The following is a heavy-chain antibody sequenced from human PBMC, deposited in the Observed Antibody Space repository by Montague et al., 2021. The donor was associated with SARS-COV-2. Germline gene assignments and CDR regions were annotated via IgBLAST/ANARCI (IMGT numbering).Heavy chain of an antibody. CDR1: GDSVSSNSAT. CDR2: TYYRSKWYN. CDR3: TSGREGNYNVMDV. V-gene: IGHV6-1*01. J-gene: IGHJ6*01. Sequence: CAISGDSVSSNSATWNWVRQSPSRGLEWLGGTYYRSKWYNDYAVSVRGRVTINPDTSKNQFSLQLNSVTPEDTAIYYCTSGREGNYNVMDVWGQETTVTVSS. D-gene: IGHD1-1*01.